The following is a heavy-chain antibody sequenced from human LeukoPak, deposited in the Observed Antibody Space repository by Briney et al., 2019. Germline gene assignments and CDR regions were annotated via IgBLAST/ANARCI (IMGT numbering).Heavy chain of an antibody. J-gene: IGHJ4*02. CDR3: ARDLGIITAHYFDY. D-gene: IGHD1-20*01. Sequence: FQGRVTMTTDTSTSTAYMELRSLRSDDTAVYYCARDLGIITAHYFDYWGQGTLVTVSS. V-gene: IGHV1-18*01.